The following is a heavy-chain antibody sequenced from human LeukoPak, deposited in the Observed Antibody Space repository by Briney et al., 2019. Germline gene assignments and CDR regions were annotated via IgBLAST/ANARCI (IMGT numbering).Heavy chain of an antibody. D-gene: IGHD3-10*01. CDR2: INHSGST. CDR1: GGSFSGYY. Sequence: ASETLSLTCGVSGGSFSGYYWNWIRQPPGKGLEWIGEINHSGSTNYNPSLKSRVTISVDTSKNQFSLKLSSVTAADTAVYYCARISMVRGVIITGLFDYWGQGTLVTVSS. V-gene: IGHV4-34*01. CDR3: ARISMVRGVIITGLFDY. J-gene: IGHJ4*02.